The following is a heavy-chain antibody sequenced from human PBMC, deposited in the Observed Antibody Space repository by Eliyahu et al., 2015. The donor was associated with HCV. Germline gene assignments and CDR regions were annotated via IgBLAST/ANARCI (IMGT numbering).Heavy chain of an antibody. CDR1: GNTLNELS. Sequence: QVQLVQSGAEVKKTGASMKVSCXXVSGNTLNELSMNWVRQAPGKGLEWMANFDPEEGDSIYAQKFLGRVTVTEDRSSNTAYLELTSLRFEDTAVYYCATTPSGIPAYYGLDVWGQGTTVTVSS. D-gene: IGHD1-26*01. CDR3: ATTPSGIPAYYGLDV. CDR2: FDPEEGDS. J-gene: IGHJ6*02. V-gene: IGHV1-24*01.